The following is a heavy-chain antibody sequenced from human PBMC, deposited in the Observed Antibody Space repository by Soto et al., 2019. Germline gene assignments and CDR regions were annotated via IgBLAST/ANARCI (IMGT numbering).Heavy chain of an antibody. CDR3: ARDKHSSSSGYYYYGMDV. D-gene: IGHD6-6*01. Sequence: GASVKVSCKASGYTFTSYAMNWARQAPGQGLEWMGWINTNTGNPTYAQGFTGRFVFSLDTSVSTAYLQICSLKAEDTAVYYCARDKHSSSSGYYYYGMDVWGQGTTVTVSS. CDR1: GYTFTSYA. J-gene: IGHJ6*02. V-gene: IGHV7-4-1*01. CDR2: INTNTGNP.